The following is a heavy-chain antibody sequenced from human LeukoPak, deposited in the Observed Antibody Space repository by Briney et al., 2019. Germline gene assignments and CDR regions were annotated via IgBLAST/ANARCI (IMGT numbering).Heavy chain of an antibody. Sequence: GGSLRLSCAASGFTFSNAWMSWVRQAPGKGLEWVANIKEDGSEKYYVDSVKGRFTISRDNAKNSLYLQMNSLRAEDTAVYYCARLPLTARRHFEYWGQGTLVTVSS. V-gene: IGHV3-7*05. CDR1: GFTFSNAW. J-gene: IGHJ4*02. CDR2: IKEDGSEK. D-gene: IGHD5-18*01. CDR3: ARLPLTARRHFEY.